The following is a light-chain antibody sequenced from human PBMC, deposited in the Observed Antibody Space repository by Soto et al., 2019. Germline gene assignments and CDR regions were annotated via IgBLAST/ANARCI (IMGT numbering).Light chain of an antibody. CDR2: EGS. CDR1: SSDISGYNY. CDR3: SSYTSASTLYV. Sequence: QLVLTQPASVSGSPGQSITISCTGTSSDISGYNYVSWYQQHPGKAPKLMIYEGSKRPSGISNRFSGSKSGNTASLTISGLQAEDEADYYCSSYTSASTLYVFGTGTKLTVL. J-gene: IGLJ1*01. V-gene: IGLV2-14*01.